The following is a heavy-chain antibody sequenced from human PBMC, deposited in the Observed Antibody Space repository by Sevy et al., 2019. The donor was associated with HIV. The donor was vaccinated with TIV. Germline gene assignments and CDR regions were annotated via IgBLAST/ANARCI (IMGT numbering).Heavy chain of an antibody. CDR1: GDSVSSNSAA. CDR3: ARALGSSSWYGGYYFDY. CDR2: TYYRSKWYN. Sequence: KQSQTLSLTCAISGDSVSSNSAAWNWIRQSPSRGLEWLGRTYYRSKWYNDYAVSVKSRITFNPDTSKNQFSLQLNSVTPEDTAVYYCARALGSSSWYGGYYFDYWGQGTLVTVSS. V-gene: IGHV6-1*01. J-gene: IGHJ4*02. D-gene: IGHD6-13*01.